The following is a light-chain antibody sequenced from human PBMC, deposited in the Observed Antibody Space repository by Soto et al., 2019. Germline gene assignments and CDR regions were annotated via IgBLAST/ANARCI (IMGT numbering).Light chain of an antibody. J-gene: IGKJ5*01. CDR1: QSVSSSY. V-gene: IGKV3-20*01. Sequence: EIVMTQSTATLSVSPWEKAKLCCRASQSVSSSYLAWYQQKPGQAPRLLIYGASSRATGIPDRFSGSGSGTDFTLTISRLEPEDFAVYYCQQYGSSLITFGQGTRLEIK. CDR2: GAS. CDR3: QQYGSSLIT.